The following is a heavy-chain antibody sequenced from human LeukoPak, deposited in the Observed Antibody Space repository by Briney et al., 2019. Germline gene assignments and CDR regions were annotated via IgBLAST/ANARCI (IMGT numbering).Heavy chain of an antibody. D-gene: IGHD3-10*01. CDR2: IYYIGST. CDR1: GDSFSSSSYY. Sequence: PSETLSLTCTVSGDSFSSSSYYWGWIRQPPGKGPEWIGSIYYIGSTFYNPSLKSRVTISIDTSKNQFSLKLSSVTAADTAVYYCAREGYGSGSYFYYYYMDVWGKGTTVTISS. J-gene: IGHJ6*03. CDR3: AREGYGSGSYFYYYYMDV. V-gene: IGHV4-39*07.